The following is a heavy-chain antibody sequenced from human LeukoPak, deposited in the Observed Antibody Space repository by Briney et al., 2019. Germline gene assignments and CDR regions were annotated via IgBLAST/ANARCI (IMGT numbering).Heavy chain of an antibody. Sequence: SETLSLTCTVSGGSISSYYWSWIRQPPGKGLEWIGYIYYSGSTNYNPSPKSRVTISVDTSKNQFSLKLSSVTAADTAVYYCARGYSSSSGRIDYWGQGTLVTVSS. CDR2: IYYSGST. CDR1: GGSISSYY. J-gene: IGHJ4*02. CDR3: ARGYSSSSGRIDY. D-gene: IGHD6-6*01. V-gene: IGHV4-59*08.